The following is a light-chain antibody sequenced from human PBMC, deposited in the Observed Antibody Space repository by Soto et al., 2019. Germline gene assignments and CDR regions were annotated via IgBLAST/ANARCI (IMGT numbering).Light chain of an antibody. CDR3: QQYDSYPYT. V-gene: IGKV1-5*03. CDR1: QSISNF. J-gene: IGKJ2*01. CDR2: YGT. Sequence: DIVMSQSPSTLSASVGDRVTITCRASQSISNFLAWYQQKPGKAPNLLIYYGTNLQSGVPSRFGGSGSGTEFSLTISSLQPDDFATYYCQQYDSYPYTFGQGTKLEIK.